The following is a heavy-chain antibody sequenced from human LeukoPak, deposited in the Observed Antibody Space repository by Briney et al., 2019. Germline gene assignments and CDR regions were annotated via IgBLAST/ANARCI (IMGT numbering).Heavy chain of an antibody. CDR2: ISDIGSI. V-gene: IGHV4-59*01. D-gene: IGHD6-6*01. Sequence: SETLSLTCTVSGGSISSYYWSWIRQPPGKGLEWIAYISDIGSINYNPSLKSRVTISLDTSKNQFSLKLSSVTAADTAVYYCARDRRLAARPGYYYGMDVWGQGTTVTVSS. CDR3: ARDRRLAARPGYYYGMDV. J-gene: IGHJ6*02. CDR1: GGSISSYY.